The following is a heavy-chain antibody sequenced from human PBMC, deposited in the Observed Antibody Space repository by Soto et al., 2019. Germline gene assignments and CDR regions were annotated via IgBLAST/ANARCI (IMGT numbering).Heavy chain of an antibody. D-gene: IGHD3-22*01. CDR3: ARAPYYYDSRGYWAY. CDR1: GFTFSSYS. J-gene: IGHJ4*02. CDR2: ISSSSSYI. V-gene: IGHV3-21*01. Sequence: EVQLVESGGGLVKPGGSLRLSCAASGFTFSSYSMNWVRQAPGKGLEWVSSISSSSSYIYYADRVKGRFTISRDNAKNALYLQMNSLRAEDTAVYYCARAPYYYDSRGYWAYWGQGTLVTVSS.